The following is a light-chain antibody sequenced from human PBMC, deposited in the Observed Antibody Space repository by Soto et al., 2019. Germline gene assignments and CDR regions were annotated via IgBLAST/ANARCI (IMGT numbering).Light chain of an antibody. Sequence: QSVLTQPPSVSGAPGQRVTISCTGSNSNIGAGYDVHWYQHLPGTAPKLLIYGNNNRPSGVPDRFSGSKSGTSASLAITGLQAEDEADYYCQSYDSSLSGSVFGGGTKLTV. V-gene: IGLV1-40*01. CDR2: GNN. J-gene: IGLJ3*02. CDR1: NSNIGAGYD. CDR3: QSYDSSLSGSV.